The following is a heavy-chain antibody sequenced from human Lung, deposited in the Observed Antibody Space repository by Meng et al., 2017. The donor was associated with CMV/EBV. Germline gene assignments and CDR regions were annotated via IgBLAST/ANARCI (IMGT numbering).Heavy chain of an antibody. CDR3: AKADCGSGGCKLIDY. D-gene: IGHD2-15*01. J-gene: IGHJ4*02. V-gene: IGHV3-23*01. Sequence: SXVGSGFTFNNYALSWVRQAPGKRLEWVSGINDNGNSVSYPDSVKGRFIISRDNSKNTLYLQMNSLTVEDTAVYYCAKADCGSGGCKLIDYWGQGXLVTVSS. CDR1: GFTFNNYA. CDR2: INDNGNSV.